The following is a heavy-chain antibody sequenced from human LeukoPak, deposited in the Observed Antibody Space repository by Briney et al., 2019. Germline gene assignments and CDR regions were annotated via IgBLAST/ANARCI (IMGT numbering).Heavy chain of an antibody. V-gene: IGHV3-23*01. Sequence: GGSLRLSCAASGFTFSSYAMGWVRQAPGKGLEWVSAISGSGGSTYYADSVKGRFTISRDNSKNTLYLQMNSLRAEDTAVYYCAKDTPRYCNSTSCYVANPPYWGQGTLVTVSS. CDR1: GFTFSSYA. CDR3: AKDTPRYCNSTSCYVANPPY. CDR2: ISGSGGST. D-gene: IGHD2-2*01. J-gene: IGHJ4*02.